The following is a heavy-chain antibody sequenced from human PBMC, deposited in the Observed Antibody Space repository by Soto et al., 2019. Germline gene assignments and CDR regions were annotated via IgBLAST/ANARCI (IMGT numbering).Heavy chain of an antibody. D-gene: IGHD1-26*01. CDR3: ARAQYGGAYSTSDN. Sequence: PGGSLRLSCAASGFSFSTYSMNWVRQAPGKGLEWVSYISTRSNSIYYADSVKGRFTVSRDNVKNSLFLQMSRLRDEDTAVYFCARAQYGGAYSTSDNWGQGSLVTVYS. V-gene: IGHV3-48*02. CDR2: ISTRSNSI. CDR1: GFSFSTYS. J-gene: IGHJ4*02.